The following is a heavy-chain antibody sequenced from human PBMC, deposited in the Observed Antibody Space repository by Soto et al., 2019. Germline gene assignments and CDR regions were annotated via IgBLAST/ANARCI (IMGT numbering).Heavy chain of an antibody. CDR1: GFTFSSYG. J-gene: IGHJ4*02. V-gene: IGHV3-33*01. CDR3: GSGWSKVDY. CDR2: IWYDGSNK. D-gene: IGHD6-19*01. Sequence: QVQLVESGGGVVQPGRSLRLSCAASGFTFSSYGMHWVRQAPGKGLEWVAVIWYDGSNKYYADSVKGRFTISRDNSKNTLYLQMNSLRAEDTAVYYCGSGWSKVDYWGQGTLVTVSS.